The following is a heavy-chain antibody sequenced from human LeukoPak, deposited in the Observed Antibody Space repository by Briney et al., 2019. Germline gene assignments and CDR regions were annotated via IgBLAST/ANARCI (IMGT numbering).Heavy chain of an antibody. Sequence: PGRSLRLSCAASGFTFSSYAMHWVRQAPGKGLEWVAVISYDGSNKYYADSVKGRFTISRDNSKNTLYLQMNSLRAEDTAVYYCARGGGYRSDYWGQGTLVTVSS. CDR1: GFTFSSYA. J-gene: IGHJ4*02. V-gene: IGHV3-30-3*01. D-gene: IGHD6-13*01. CDR2: ISYDGSNK. CDR3: ARGGGYRSDY.